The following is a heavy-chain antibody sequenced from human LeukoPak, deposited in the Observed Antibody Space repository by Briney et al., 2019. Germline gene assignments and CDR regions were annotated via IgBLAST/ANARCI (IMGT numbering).Heavy chain of an antibody. CDR3: ARDGGYYYDSSGYRKEYYFDY. J-gene: IGHJ4*02. V-gene: IGHV4-59*12. Sequence: SETLSLTCTVSGGSISSYYWSWIRQPPGKGLEWIGYIYYSGSTNYNPSLKSRVTMSVDTSKNQFSLKLSSVTAADTAVYYCARDGGYYYDSSGYRKEYYFDYWGQGTLVTVSS. D-gene: IGHD3-22*01. CDR2: IYYSGST. CDR1: GGSISSYY.